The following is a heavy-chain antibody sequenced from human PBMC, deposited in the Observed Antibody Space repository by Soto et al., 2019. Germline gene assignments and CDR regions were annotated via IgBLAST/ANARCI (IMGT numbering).Heavy chain of an antibody. V-gene: IGHV4-59*01. CDR1: GGSISSYY. D-gene: IGHD6-13*01. CDR3: ARDTLGSSPDY. CDR2: IYYSGST. Sequence: SETLSLTCTFSGGSISSYYWSWIRQPPGKGLEWIGYIYYSGSTNYNPSLKSRVTISVDTSKNQFSLKLSSVTAADTAVYYCARDTLGSSPDYWGQGTLVTVS. J-gene: IGHJ4*02.